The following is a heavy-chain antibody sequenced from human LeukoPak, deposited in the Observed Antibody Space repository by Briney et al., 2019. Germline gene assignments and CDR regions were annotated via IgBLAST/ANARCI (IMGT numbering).Heavy chain of an antibody. V-gene: IGHV4-61*02. J-gene: IGHJ6*03. D-gene: IGHD3-10*01. CDR2: FYTSGST. Sequence: TLSLTCTVSGGSIGSGTYYWSWIRQPAGKGLEWIGRFYTSGSTNYNPSLKSRVTISVDTSKNQFSLKLSSVTAADTAVYYCARSYGSGSYFLYYYYYMDVWGKGTTVTISS. CDR3: ARSYGSGSYFLYYYYYMDV. CDR1: GGSIGSGTYY.